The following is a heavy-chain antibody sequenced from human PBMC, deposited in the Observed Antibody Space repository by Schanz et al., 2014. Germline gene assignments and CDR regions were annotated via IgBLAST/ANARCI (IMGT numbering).Heavy chain of an antibody. CDR1: GYTFTSHG. Sequence: QVLQVQSGSELKKPGTSVKVSCKASGYTFTSHGISWVRQAPGQGLEWMGWITAYNGDTNYALKLQGRVTMTTDTSTGTAYMELSSLRSEDTAVYYCARGGSMVQEINFAYWGQGSLVTVSS. CDR2: ITAYNGDT. V-gene: IGHV1-18*01. J-gene: IGHJ4*02. CDR3: ARGGSMVQEINFAY. D-gene: IGHD3-10*01.